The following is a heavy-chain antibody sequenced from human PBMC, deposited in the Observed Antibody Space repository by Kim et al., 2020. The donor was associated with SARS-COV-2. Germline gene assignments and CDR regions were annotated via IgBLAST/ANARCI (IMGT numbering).Heavy chain of an antibody. CDR3: ARQIVDIVATLFDY. V-gene: IGHV4-39*07. D-gene: IGHD5-12*01. J-gene: IGHJ4*02. Sequence: NPSLKSRVTISVDTSKNQFSLKLSSVTAADTAVYYCARQIVDIVATLFDYWGQGTLVTVSS.